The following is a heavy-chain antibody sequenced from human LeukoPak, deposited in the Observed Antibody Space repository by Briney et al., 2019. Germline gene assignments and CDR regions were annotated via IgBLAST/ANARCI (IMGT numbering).Heavy chain of an antibody. CDR3: ARWSGSVTARNYYYYMDV. D-gene: IGHD6-6*01. CDR1: GGSVRRGNYY. J-gene: IGHJ6*03. V-gene: IGHV4-61*02. CDR2: IYTSGTT. Sequence: SQTLSLTCTVSGGSVRRGNYYWTWIRQPAGSGLEWIGRIYTSGTTDYNPSLRTRVTVSVDASRNQFSLNLSSVTAADTAVYYCARWSGSVTARNYYYYMDVWGEGTTVTVSS.